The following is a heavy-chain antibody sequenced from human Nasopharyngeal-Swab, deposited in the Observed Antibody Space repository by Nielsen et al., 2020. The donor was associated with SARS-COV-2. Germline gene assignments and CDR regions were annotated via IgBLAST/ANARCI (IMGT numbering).Heavy chain of an antibody. Sequence: GSLRLSCEASGFTFSDYAFHWVRQAPGKGLEWVALISFDGSNKYYADSVKGRFTISRDNSKKMLFLQMNDLGAEDTALYYCTRDKTMTIFGVVSLDYWGQGSLVSVSS. CDR3: TRDKTMTIFGVVSLDY. D-gene: IGHD3-3*01. CDR1: GFTFSDYA. CDR2: ISFDGSNK. V-gene: IGHV3-30*04. J-gene: IGHJ4*02.